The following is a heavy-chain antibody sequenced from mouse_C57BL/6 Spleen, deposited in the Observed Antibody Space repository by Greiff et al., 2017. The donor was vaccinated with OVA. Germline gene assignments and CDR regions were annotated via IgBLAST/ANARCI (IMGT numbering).Heavy chain of an antibody. Sequence: VKLQQPGTELVKPGASVKLSCKASGYTFTSYWMHWVKQRPGQGLEWIGNINPSNGGTNYNEKFKSKATLTVDKSSSTAYMQLSSLTSEDSAVYYCARSVNYGSSRFDYWGQGTTLTVSS. CDR2: INPSNGGT. V-gene: IGHV1-53*01. D-gene: IGHD1-1*01. CDR1: GYTFTSYW. CDR3: ARSVNYGSSRFDY. J-gene: IGHJ2*01.